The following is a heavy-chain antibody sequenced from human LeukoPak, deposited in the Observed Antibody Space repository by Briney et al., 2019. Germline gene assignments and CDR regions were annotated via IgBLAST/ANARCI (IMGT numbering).Heavy chain of an antibody. V-gene: IGHV1-69*13. CDR1: GGTFSSYA. CDR3: ARDSYDYIWGSYRYTDY. Sequence: ASVKVSCKASGGTFSSYAISWVRQAPGQGLEWMGGIIPIFGTANYAQKFQGRVTITADGSTSTAYMELSSLRSEDTAVYYCARDSYDYIWGSYRYTDYWGQGTLVTVSS. J-gene: IGHJ4*02. CDR2: IIPIFGTA. D-gene: IGHD3-16*02.